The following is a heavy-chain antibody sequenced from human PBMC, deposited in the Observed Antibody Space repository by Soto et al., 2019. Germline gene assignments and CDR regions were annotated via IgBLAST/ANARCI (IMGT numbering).Heavy chain of an antibody. CDR2: MKPISGNT. CDR3: ARGPRNWGVDY. V-gene: IGHV1-8*01. D-gene: IGHD7-27*01. Sequence: VQLVQSGAEVKKPGASVKVSCKAGGYTFTSYDINWMRQATGQGLEWMGWMKPISGNTGYAQKFQGRVTMTRDTSISNAYMELSSLRSEDTAVYYCARGPRNWGVDYWGQGTLVTVSS. CDR1: GYTFTSYD. J-gene: IGHJ4*02.